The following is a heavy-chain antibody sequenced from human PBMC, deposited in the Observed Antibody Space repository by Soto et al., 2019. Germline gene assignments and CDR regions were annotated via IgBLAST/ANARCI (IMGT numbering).Heavy chain of an antibody. Sequence: TSETLSLTCAVSGGSISSGGYSWSWIGQPPGKGLEWIGYIYHSGSTYYNPSLKSRVTISVDRSKNQFSLKLSSVTAADTAVYYCASLVAATLSFDYWGQGTLVTVSS. J-gene: IGHJ4*02. CDR2: IYHSGST. CDR1: GGSISSGGYS. CDR3: ASLVAATLSFDY. V-gene: IGHV4-30-2*01. D-gene: IGHD2-15*01.